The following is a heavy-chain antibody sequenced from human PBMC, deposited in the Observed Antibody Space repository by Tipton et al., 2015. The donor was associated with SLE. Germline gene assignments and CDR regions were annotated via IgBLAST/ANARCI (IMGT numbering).Heavy chain of an antibody. Sequence: TLSLTCTVSGGSISFDYWSWIRQSAGRGLEWIGRIYKTGITNYNPSLKGRPSMSVDTSKAHFSLNLNSVTAADTAIHYCAREKENTGWFWLNAFDVWGRGTLVTVST. V-gene: IGHV4-4*07. CDR3: AREKENTGWFWLNAFDV. CDR2: IYKTGIT. CDR1: GGSISFDY. D-gene: IGHD6-19*01. J-gene: IGHJ3*01.